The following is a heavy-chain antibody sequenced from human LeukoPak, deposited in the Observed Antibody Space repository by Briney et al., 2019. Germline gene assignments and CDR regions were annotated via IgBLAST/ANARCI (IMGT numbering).Heavy chain of an antibody. J-gene: IGHJ4*02. CDR2: FDPEDGET. V-gene: IGHV1-24*01. CDR3: VTGAHDQYVWGSYRALGSWDYFDY. D-gene: IGHD3-16*02. Sequence: GASVKVPCKVSGYTLTELSMHWVRQAPGKGLEWMGGFDPEDGETIYAQKFQGRVTMTEDTSTDTAYMELSSLRSEDTAVYYCVTGAHDQYVWGSYRALGSWDYFDYWGQGTLVTVSS. CDR1: GYTLTELS.